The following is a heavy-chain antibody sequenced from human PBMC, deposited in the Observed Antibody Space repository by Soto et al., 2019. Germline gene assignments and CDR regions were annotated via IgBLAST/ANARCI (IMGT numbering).Heavy chain of an antibody. Sequence: GRYMWWVQQAPGQGLEWMGWINPNSGGTNYAQKFQGWVTMTRDTSISTAYMELSRLRSDDTAVYYCARDSPVEGAFDIWGQGTMVTVSS. CDR1: GRY. CDR3: ARDSPVEGAFDI. CDR2: INPNSGGT. J-gene: IGHJ3*02. V-gene: IGHV1-2*04.